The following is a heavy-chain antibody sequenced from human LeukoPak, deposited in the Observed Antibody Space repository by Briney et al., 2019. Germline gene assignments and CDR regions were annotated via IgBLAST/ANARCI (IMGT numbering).Heavy chain of an antibody. D-gene: IGHD5-18*01. J-gene: IGHJ6*02. CDR3: AREHSYGLYYYYYGMDV. V-gene: IGHV4-4*07. CDR1: GGSISSYY. CDR2: IYTSGST. Sequence: PSETLSLTCTVSGGSISSYYWGWIRQPAGKGLEWIGRIYTSGSTNYNPSLKSRVTMSVDTSKNQFSLKLSSVTAADTAVYYCAREHSYGLYYYYYGMDVWGQGTTVTVSS.